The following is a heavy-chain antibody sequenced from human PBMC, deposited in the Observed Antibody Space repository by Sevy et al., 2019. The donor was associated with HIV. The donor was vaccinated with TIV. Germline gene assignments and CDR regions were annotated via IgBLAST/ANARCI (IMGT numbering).Heavy chain of an antibody. Sequence: GGSLRLSCAASGFTFSGSAMHWVRQASGKGLEWVGRIRSKTYSYATAYAASVTGRFTISRDDSKNTTYLQMNSLNTEDTAVYYCTTSMIRGVIIGYYGMDVWGQGTTVTVSS. D-gene: IGHD3-10*01. V-gene: IGHV3-73*01. CDR3: TTSMIRGVIIGYYGMDV. CDR2: IRSKTYSYAT. J-gene: IGHJ6*02. CDR1: GFTFSGSA.